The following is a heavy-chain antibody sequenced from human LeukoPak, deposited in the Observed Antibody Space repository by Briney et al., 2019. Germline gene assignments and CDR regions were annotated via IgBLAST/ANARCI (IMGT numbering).Heavy chain of an antibody. CDR1: GFTFSSYG. CDR3: AGGSGWLEYDAFDI. Sequence: GGSLRLSCAASGFTFSSYGMHWVRQAPGKGLEWVAFIGYDGSNKYYADSVKGRFTISRDNSKNTLYLQMNSLRAEDTAVYYCAGGSGWLEYDAFDIWGQGTMVTVSS. V-gene: IGHV3-30*02. CDR2: IGYDGSNK. J-gene: IGHJ3*02. D-gene: IGHD6-19*01.